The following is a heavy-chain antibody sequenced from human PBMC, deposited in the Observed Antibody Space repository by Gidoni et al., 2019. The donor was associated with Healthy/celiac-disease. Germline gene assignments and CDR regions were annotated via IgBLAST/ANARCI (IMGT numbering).Heavy chain of an antibody. J-gene: IGHJ3*02. CDR2: ISSSSSYI. D-gene: IGHD4-17*01. CDR3: ASTVTTHHAFDI. V-gene: IGHV3-21*01. Sequence: PGKGLEGVSSISSSSSYIYYADSVKGRFTITRDNAKNALYLQVNSLRDEDTAVYYCASTVTTHHAFDIWGQGTMVTVSS.